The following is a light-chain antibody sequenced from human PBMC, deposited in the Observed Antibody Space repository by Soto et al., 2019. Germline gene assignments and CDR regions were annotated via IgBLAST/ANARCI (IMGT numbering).Light chain of an antibody. CDR2: DAS. V-gene: IGKV3-20*01. J-gene: IGKJ5*01. Sequence: EIVMKRSEAALSVYPGERATLSCRASQSVSSYLAWYQQKPGQAPRLLIYDASNRATGIPERFSGSGSGTDFTLTIGRLEPQDSAMYYCQQYVISVTFGQGTRLEI. CDR3: QQYVISVT. CDR1: QSVSSY.